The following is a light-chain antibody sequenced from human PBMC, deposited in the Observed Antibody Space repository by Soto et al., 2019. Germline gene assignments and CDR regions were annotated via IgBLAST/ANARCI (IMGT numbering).Light chain of an antibody. Sequence: EIVVTQSPATLSVSPGERVTLSCRASQSVSSSLAWYQQRPGQAPRLLIYDTSTRAAGISARFSGSGSGTEFTLTISSLQSEDLAVYYCQQYIDWPQGTFGQGTAVEIK. CDR2: DTS. V-gene: IGKV3-15*01. J-gene: IGKJ1*01. CDR1: QSVSSS. CDR3: QQYIDWPQGT.